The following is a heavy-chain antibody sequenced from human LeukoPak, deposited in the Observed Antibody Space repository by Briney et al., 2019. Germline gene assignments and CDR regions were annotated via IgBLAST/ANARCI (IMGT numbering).Heavy chain of an antibody. Sequence: PSQTLSLTCAVSGGSISSGDYSWSWIRQPPGSGLEWIGYIWHSGHTNYNPSLRSRVTISVARSNNQFSLRLSSVTAADTAVYYCARARESMATAGSYFDYWDQGTLVTVSP. CDR3: ARARESMATAGSYFDY. V-gene: IGHV4-30-2*01. D-gene: IGHD6-13*01. CDR1: GGSISSGDYS. J-gene: IGHJ4*02. CDR2: IWHSGHT.